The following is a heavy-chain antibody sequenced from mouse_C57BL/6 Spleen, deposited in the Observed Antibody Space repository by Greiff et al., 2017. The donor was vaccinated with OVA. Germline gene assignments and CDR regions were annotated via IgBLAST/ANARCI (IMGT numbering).Heavy chain of an antibody. CDR1: GFTFSSYG. V-gene: IGHV5-6*01. CDR2: ISSGGSYT. Sequence: EVQLVESGGDLVKPGGSLKLSCAASGFTFSSYGMSWVRQTPDKRLEWVATISSGGSYTYYPDSVKGRFTISRDNAKNTLYLQMSSLKSEDTAMYYCARRDDYLYYFDYWGQGTTLTVSS. CDR3: ARRDDYLYYFDY. J-gene: IGHJ2*01. D-gene: IGHD2-4*01.